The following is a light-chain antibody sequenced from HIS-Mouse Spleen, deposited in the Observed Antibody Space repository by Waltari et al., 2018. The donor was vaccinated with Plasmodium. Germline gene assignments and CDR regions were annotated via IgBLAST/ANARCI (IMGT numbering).Light chain of an antibody. Sequence: SYELTQPPSVSVSPGQTARIPCSGDALPKKYAYWYQQKSGRAPGVVIYEDSKRPPGIPEGFSGYRSGKKATLANRGAQVEDEADYYCYSTDSSGNHRVFGGGTKLTVL. CDR1: ALPKKY. CDR3: YSTDSSGNHRV. V-gene: IGLV3-10*01. J-gene: IGLJ3*02. CDR2: EDS.